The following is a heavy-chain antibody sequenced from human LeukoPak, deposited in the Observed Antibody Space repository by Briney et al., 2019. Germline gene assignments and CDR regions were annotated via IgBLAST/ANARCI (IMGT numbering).Heavy chain of an antibody. CDR3: AKIVGATGRAFDI. Sequence: GGSLRLSCAASGFTFSSYGMHWVRQAPGKGLEWVAVIWYDGSNKYYADSVKGRFTISRDNSKNTLYLQMNSLRAEDTAVYYCAKIVGATGRAFDIWGQGTMVTVSS. V-gene: IGHV3-30*02. CDR2: IWYDGSNK. CDR1: GFTFSSYG. J-gene: IGHJ3*02. D-gene: IGHD1-26*01.